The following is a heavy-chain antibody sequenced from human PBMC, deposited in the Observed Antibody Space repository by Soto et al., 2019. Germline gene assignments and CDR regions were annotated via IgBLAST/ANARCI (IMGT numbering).Heavy chain of an antibody. CDR3: AKGTYYYDSSGYLYYFDY. D-gene: IGHD3-22*01. Sequence: QVQLVESGGGVVQPGRSLRLSCAASGFTFSSYGMHWVRQAPGKGLEWVAVISYDGSNKYYADSVKGRFTISRDNSKITLYLQMNSLRAEDTAMYYCAKGTYYYDSSGYLYYFDYWGQGTLVTVSS. J-gene: IGHJ4*02. CDR1: GFTFSSYG. CDR2: ISYDGSNK. V-gene: IGHV3-30*18.